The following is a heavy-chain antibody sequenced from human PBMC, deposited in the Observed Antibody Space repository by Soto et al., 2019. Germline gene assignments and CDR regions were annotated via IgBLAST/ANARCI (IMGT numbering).Heavy chain of an antibody. J-gene: IGHJ4*02. CDR2: ISSSSSTI. Sequence: GGSLRLSCAASGFTFSSYAMSWVRQAPGKGLEWVSYISSSSSTIYYADSVKGRFTISRDNAKNSLYLQMNSLRAEDTAVYYCARDVGGDRSHGRGQGTLITVSS. CDR1: GFTFSSYA. V-gene: IGHV3-48*01. CDR3: ARDVGGDRSHG. D-gene: IGHD2-21*01.